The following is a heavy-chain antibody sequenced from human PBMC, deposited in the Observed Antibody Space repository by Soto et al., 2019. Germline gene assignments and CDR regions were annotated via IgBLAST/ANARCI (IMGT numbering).Heavy chain of an antibody. D-gene: IGHD3-10*01. V-gene: IGHV1-69*06. CDR2: IIPLFGTT. J-gene: IGHJ6*01. CDR1: GDTFKNCV. Sequence: QVQVVQSGVEVRRPGSSVKVSCKESGDTFKNCVISWVRQAPGQGLEWMGGIIPLFGTTDFDQRFQGRSTNTTDKSTTTDYMELSRLRSEDTATYYSAPELGFGKLSVVWGQGTTVIVSP. CDR3: APELGFGKLSVV.